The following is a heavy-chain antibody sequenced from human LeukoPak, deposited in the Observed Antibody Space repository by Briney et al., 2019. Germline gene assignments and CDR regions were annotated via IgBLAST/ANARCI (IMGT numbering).Heavy chain of an antibody. CDR2: IIPIFGTA. J-gene: IGHJ4*02. Sequence: ASVKVSCKASGGTFSSYAISWVRQAPGQGLEWMGGIIPIFGTANYAQKFQGRVTITADESTSTAYMELSSLRSEDTAVYYCARASYCSSTSCYAQCDYWGQGTLVTVSS. V-gene: IGHV1-69*13. D-gene: IGHD2-2*01. CDR3: ARASYCSSTSCYAQCDY. CDR1: GGTFSSYA.